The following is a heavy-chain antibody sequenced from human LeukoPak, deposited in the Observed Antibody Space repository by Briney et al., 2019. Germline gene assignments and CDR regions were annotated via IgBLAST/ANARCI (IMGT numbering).Heavy chain of an antibody. CDR2: ISSSGSTI. CDR3: ARDSCSGGTCYSAY. J-gene: IGHJ4*02. CDR1: GFTFSDYY. D-gene: IGHD2-15*01. V-gene: IGHV3-11*04. Sequence: PGGSLRLSCAASGFTFSDYYMSWIRQAPGKGLEWVSYISSSGSTIYYADSVKGRFTIFRDNAKNTVNLQMNSLRAEDTAVYYCARDSCSGGTCYSAYWGQGTLVTVSS.